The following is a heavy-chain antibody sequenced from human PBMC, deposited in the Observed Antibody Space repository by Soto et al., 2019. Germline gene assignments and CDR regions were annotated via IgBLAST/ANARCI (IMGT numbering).Heavy chain of an antibody. CDR3: ANLPLYGSGFDC. Sequence: EVQLVEPGGGLVQPGGSLRLSCAASGFTFDDYAIHWVRQAPGKGLEWVSGISWNGAATGYMNSVKGRFSISRDNTKNTLYLQMNSLRSEDTAVYYCANLPLYGSGFDCWGQGTLVTVSS. CDR1: GFTFDDYA. CDR2: ISWNGAAT. D-gene: IGHD3-10*01. J-gene: IGHJ4*02. V-gene: IGHV3-9*01.